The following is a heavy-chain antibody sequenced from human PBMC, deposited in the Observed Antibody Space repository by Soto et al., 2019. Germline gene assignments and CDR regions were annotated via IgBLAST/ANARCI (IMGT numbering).Heavy chain of an antibody. J-gene: IGHJ4*02. CDR2: ISGSGGST. D-gene: IGHD6-19*01. CDR3: AKERRRSSGWSGLGDFDY. V-gene: IGHV3-23*01. Sequence: GGSLRLSCAASGFTFSSYAMSWVRQAPGKGLEWVSAISGSGGSTYYADSVKGRFTISRDNSKNTLYLQMNSLRAEDTAVYYCAKERRRSSGWSGLGDFDYWGQGTLVTVSS. CDR1: GFTFSSYA.